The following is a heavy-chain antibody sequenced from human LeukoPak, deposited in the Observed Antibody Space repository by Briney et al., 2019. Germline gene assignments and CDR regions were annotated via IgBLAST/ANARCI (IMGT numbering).Heavy chain of an antibody. Sequence: SETLSLTCTVSGGSISSYYWSWIRQPAGKGLEWIGRIYTSGSNNYNPSLKSRVTMSVDTSKNQFSLKLSSVTAADTAVYYCARDPYYYDSSGYPLPNWFDPWGQGTLVIVSS. D-gene: IGHD3-22*01. CDR1: GGSISSYY. CDR3: ARDPYYYDSSGYPLPNWFDP. CDR2: IYTSGSN. V-gene: IGHV4-4*07. J-gene: IGHJ5*02.